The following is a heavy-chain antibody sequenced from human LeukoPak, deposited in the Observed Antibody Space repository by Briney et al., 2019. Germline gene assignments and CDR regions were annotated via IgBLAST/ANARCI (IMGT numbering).Heavy chain of an antibody. V-gene: IGHV4-34*01. CDR3: ARGGVVVVAAANWFDP. Sequence: SETLSLTCAVYGGSFSGYYWSWIRQPPGKGLEWIGEINHSGSTNYNPSLKSRVTMSVDTSKNQFSLKLSSVTAADTAVYYCARGGVVVVAAANWFDPWGQGTLVTVSS. D-gene: IGHD2-15*01. CDR2: INHSGST. J-gene: IGHJ5*02. CDR1: GGSFSGYY.